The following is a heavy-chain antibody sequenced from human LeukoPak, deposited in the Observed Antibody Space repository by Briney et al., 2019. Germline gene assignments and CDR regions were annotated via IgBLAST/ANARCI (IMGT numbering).Heavy chain of an antibody. CDR1: AFTFSDYS. J-gene: IGHJ4*02. D-gene: IGHD1-26*01. Sequence: GGSLRLSCAASAFTFSDYSMNWVRQAPGKGLEWVSYISGRSSTIYYADSVKGRFTISRDNAKSSMYLQMNSLRAEDTAAYYCARDRLKSGSYYFDYWGQGTLVTVSS. V-gene: IGHV3-48*01. CDR3: ARDRLKSGSYYFDY. CDR2: ISGRSSTI.